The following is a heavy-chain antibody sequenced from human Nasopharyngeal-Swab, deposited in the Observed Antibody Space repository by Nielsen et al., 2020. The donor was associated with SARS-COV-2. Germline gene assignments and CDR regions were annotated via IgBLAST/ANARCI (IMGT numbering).Heavy chain of an antibody. CDR1: GGTFSSYA. J-gene: IGHJ1*01. V-gene: IGHV1-69*13. CDR2: IIPIFGTA. Sequence: SVKVSCKASGGTFSSYAISWVRQAPGQGLEWMGGIIPIFGTANYAQKFQGRVTITADESTSTAYMELSSLRSEDTAVYYCARGSGWQTPVYGYFQHWGQGTLVTVSS. D-gene: IGHD6-19*01. CDR3: ARGSGWQTPVYGYFQH.